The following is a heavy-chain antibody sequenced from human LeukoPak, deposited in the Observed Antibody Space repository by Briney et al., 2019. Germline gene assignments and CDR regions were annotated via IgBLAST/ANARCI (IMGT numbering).Heavy chain of an antibody. J-gene: IGHJ4*02. CDR3: ARTRGDYTIDY. CDR2: IYYSRST. D-gene: IGHD4-17*01. V-gene: IGHV4-59*01. Sequence: NPSETLSLTCTVSSGSISSYFWSWIRQSPGKGLEWIGYIYYSRSTNYNPSLKSRVTISVDTSKNQFSLKLNSVTAADSAVYYCARTRGDYTIDYWGQGTLVTVSS. CDR1: SGSISSYF.